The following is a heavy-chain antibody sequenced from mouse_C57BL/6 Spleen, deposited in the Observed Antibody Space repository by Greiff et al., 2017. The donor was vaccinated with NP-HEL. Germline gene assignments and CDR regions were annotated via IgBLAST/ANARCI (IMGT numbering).Heavy chain of an antibody. CDR1: GYTFTSYW. Sequence: QVQLQQPGAELVRPGSSVKLSCKASGYTFTSYWMHWVKQRPIQGLEWIGNIDPSDSETHYNQKFKDKATLTVDTSSSTAYMQLSSLTSEDSAVYYCARRDRNYYAWDYWGQGTSVTVAS. J-gene: IGHJ4*01. CDR3: ARRDRNYYAWDY. D-gene: IGHD2-14*01. V-gene: IGHV1-52*01. CDR2: IDPSDSET.